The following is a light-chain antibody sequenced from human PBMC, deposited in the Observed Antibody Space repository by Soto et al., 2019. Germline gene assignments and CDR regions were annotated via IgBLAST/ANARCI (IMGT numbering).Light chain of an antibody. CDR2: RAS. CDR3: QHMAT. J-gene: IGKJ1*01. Sequence: DIQMTQSPSTLSASVGDRVTITCRASQTISSSLAWYQQKPGKAPKPLIYRASSLESGVPSRFSGSGSGTEFTLTIISLQPDDFATYFCQHMATFGHGTKVEIK. V-gene: IGKV1-5*03. CDR1: QTISSS.